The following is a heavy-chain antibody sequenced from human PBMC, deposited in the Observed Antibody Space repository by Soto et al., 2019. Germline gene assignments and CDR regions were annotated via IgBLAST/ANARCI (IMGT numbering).Heavy chain of an antibody. V-gene: IGHV3-48*01. CDR3: ARDKLRRGDYLST. CDR1: GFTFSSYS. J-gene: IGHJ5*02. D-gene: IGHD4-17*01. Sequence: EVQLVESGGGLVQPGGSLRLSCAASGFTFSSYSMNWVRQAPGKGLEWVSYISSSSTIYYADSVKGRFTISRDNAKNSLYLQMNSLRAEDTAVYYCARDKLRRGDYLSTWGQGTLVTVSS. CDR2: ISSSSTI.